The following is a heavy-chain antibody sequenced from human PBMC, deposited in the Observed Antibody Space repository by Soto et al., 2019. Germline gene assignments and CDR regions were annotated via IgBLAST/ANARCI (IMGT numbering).Heavy chain of an antibody. Sequence: QVQLQESGPGLVKPSETLSLTCTVSGGSVSSGSYYWSWIRQPPGKGLEWIGYIYYSGSTNYNPSLMIRVTISVETSKNPFSLKLSSVTAADTAVYYCARGIEGWYQGRYYYGMDVWGQGTTVTVSS. J-gene: IGHJ6*02. D-gene: IGHD6-19*01. CDR2: IYYSGST. V-gene: IGHV4-61*01. CDR1: GGSVSSGSYY. CDR3: ARGIEGWYQGRYYYGMDV.